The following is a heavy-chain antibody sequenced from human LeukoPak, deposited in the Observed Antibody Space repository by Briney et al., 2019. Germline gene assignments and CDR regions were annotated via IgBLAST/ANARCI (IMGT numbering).Heavy chain of an antibody. Sequence: GGSLRLSCAVSGFTVSSNYMTWVRQAPGKGLEWVSLIYSGGSTYYADSVKGRFTISRDNSKNTLYLQMNTLGAADTAVYYCARVTGYYNPGSLDSWGQGTMVTVSS. V-gene: IGHV3-66*01. CDR2: IYSGGST. CDR1: GFTVSSNY. CDR3: ARVTGYYNPGSLDS. J-gene: IGHJ4*02. D-gene: IGHD3-22*01.